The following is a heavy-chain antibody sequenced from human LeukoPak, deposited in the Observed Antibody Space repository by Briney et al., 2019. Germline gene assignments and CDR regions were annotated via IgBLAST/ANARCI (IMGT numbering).Heavy chain of an antibody. D-gene: IGHD2-21*01. V-gene: IGHV1-8*01. J-gene: IGHJ6*03. CDR2: MDPTSGDT. CDR1: GYTFNDYD. Sequence: ASVNVSCKASGYTFNDYDVNWVRQAPGQGLEWMGWMDPTSGDTGYAQKFQGRVTMTRSMSRNTAYMELSRLRSEDTAVYFCARVVMKAFYYYYMDVWGKGTTIIISS. CDR3: ARVVMKAFYYYYMDV.